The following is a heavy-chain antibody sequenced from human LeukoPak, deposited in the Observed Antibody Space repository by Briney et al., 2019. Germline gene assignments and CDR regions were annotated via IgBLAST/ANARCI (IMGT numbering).Heavy chain of an antibody. CDR1: GGTFTTYA. Sequence: SVSVSSTPSGGTFTTYAISWVRQAPGHGREGLGGIIPTLGIADYTPKLHGRVTTTSDKSTSTAYTELSSLISAHRAVYYSARDPTAMRVPLDYWGQGTLVTVSS. D-gene: IGHD5-18*01. CDR2: IIPTLGIA. V-gene: IGHV1-69*10. J-gene: IGHJ4*02. CDR3: ARDPTAMRVPLDY.